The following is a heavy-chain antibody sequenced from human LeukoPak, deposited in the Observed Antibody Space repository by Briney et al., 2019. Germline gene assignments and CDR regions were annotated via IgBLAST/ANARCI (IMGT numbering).Heavy chain of an antibody. D-gene: IGHD6-13*01. V-gene: IGHV7-4-1*02. CDR3: ARGIAAAPSDAFDI. CDR1: GYTFTGYY. J-gene: IGHJ3*02. Sequence: GASVKVSCKASGYTFTGYYMHWVRQAPGQGLEWMGWINTNTGNPTYAQGFTGRFVFSLDTSVSTAYLQISSLKAEDTAVYYCARGIAAAPSDAFDIWGQGTMVTVSS. CDR2: INTNTGNP.